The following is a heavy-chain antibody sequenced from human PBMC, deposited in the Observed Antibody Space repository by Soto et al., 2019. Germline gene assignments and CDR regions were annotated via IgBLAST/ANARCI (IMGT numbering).Heavy chain of an antibody. CDR1: GFTFDDYA. Sequence: EVQLVESGGGLVQPGRSLRLSCAASGFTFDDYAMHWVRQARGKGLGWVSGLSWNSGSIGYADSVKGRFTISRDNAKNSLYLQMNSLRAEYTALYYCAKDGYCGSTSCYHHFDYWGQGTLVTVSS. V-gene: IGHV3-9*01. D-gene: IGHD2-2*01. CDR2: LSWNSGSI. CDR3: AKDGYCGSTSCYHHFDY. J-gene: IGHJ4*02.